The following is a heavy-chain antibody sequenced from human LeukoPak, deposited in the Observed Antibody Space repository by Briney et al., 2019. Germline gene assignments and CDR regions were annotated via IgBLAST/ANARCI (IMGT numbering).Heavy chain of an antibody. CDR3: ARDMRGDGFDI. V-gene: IGHV3-7*04. CDR1: GFIFSTYW. Sequence: GGSPTLSCAASGFIFSTYWMTWVRHAPGKGLEWVANIRQDGSEKYYVASVEGRFTISRDNAKNSLFLQMNSLRVEDTAVYYCARDMRGDGFDIWGQGTMVTVSS. D-gene: IGHD2-2*01. CDR2: IRQDGSEK. J-gene: IGHJ3*02.